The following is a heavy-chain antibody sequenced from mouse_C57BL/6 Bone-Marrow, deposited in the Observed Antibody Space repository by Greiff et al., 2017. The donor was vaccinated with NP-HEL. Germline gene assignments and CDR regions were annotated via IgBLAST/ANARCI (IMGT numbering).Heavy chain of an antibody. V-gene: IGHV1-42*01. CDR2: INPSTGGT. CDR1: GYSFTGYY. Sequence: EVQLQQSGPELVKPGASVKISCKASGYSFTGYYMNWVKQSPEKSLEWIGEINPSTGGTTYNQKFKAKATLTVDKSSSTAYMQLKSLTSEDSAVYYCARGGDYDVAWYFDVWGTGTTVTVSS. J-gene: IGHJ1*03. CDR3: ARGGDYDVAWYFDV. D-gene: IGHD2-4*01.